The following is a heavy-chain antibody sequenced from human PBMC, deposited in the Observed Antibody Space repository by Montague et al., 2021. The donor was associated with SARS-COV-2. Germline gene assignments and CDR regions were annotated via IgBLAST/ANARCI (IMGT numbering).Heavy chain of an antibody. CDR3: ARVPVLLWFGVGEYWFDA. Sequence: SETLSLTCTVSGGSISSYYWSWIRQPPGKGLEWIGYIYYSGSTNYNPSLKSRVTRSVDTSKNQFSLKLSSVTAAATAVYYCARVPVLLWFGVGEYWFDAWGQGTTVTVSS. J-gene: IGHJ5*02. V-gene: IGHV4-59*01. D-gene: IGHD3-10*01. CDR1: GGSISSYY. CDR2: IYYSGST.